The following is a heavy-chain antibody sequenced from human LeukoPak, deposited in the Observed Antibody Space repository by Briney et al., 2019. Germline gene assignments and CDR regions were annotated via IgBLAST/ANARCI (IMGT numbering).Heavy chain of an antibody. Sequence: PGGSLRLSCAASGFTFSSYSMNWVRQAPGKGLEWVSSISSSSSYIYYADSVKGRFTISRDNAKNSLYLQMNSLRAEDTAVYYCARVVTAILEWFDPWGQGTLVTVSS. V-gene: IGHV3-21*01. D-gene: IGHD2-21*02. J-gene: IGHJ5*02. CDR2: ISSSSSYI. CDR1: GFTFSSYS. CDR3: ARVVTAILEWFDP.